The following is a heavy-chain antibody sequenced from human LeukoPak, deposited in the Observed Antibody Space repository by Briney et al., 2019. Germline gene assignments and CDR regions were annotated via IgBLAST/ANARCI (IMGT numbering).Heavy chain of an antibody. V-gene: IGHV3-23*01. J-gene: IGHJ4*02. D-gene: IGHD6-19*01. CDR3: AKVQSSTGWYTFFDY. Sequence: GGSLRLSCAASGFMFSNYDLSWVRQVPGEGLEWVSGIRASGGNTYYADSVKGRFTVSRDNSKNTLYLQMNSLRVEDTALYYCAKVQSSTGWYTFFDYGGRGTLVTVSS. CDR1: GFMFSNYD. CDR2: IRASGGNT.